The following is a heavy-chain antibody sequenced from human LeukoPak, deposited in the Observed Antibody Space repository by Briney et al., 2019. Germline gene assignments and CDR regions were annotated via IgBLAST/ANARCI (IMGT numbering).Heavy chain of an antibody. CDR1: GFTFSSYG. J-gene: IGHJ4*02. Sequence: GGSLRLSCAASGFTFSSYGMHWVRQAPGKGLEWVAFIRFDGSNEYYADSVKGRFTISRDNSKNTLYLQMNSLRAEDTAVYYCAKVAPGNYYTQYYFDYWGQGTLVTVSS. V-gene: IGHV3-30*02. D-gene: IGHD3-10*01. CDR3: AKVAPGNYYTQYYFDY. CDR2: IRFDGSNE.